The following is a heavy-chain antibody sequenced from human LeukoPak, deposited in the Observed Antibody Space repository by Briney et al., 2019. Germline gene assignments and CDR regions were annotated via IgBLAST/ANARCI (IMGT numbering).Heavy chain of an antibody. CDR1: GGSVSSGSYY. J-gene: IGHJ4*02. CDR2: IYYSGST. V-gene: IGHV4-61*01. CDR3: ARDEFSYFDY. Sequence: SETLSLTCTVSGGSVSSGSYYWSWIRQPPGKGLEWIGYIYYSGSTNYNPSLKSRVTIPVDTSKNQFSLKLSSVTAADTAVYYCARDEFSYFDYWGQGTLVTVSS.